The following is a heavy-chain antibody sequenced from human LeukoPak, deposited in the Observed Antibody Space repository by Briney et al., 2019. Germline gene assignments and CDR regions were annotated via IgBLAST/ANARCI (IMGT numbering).Heavy chain of an antibody. J-gene: IGHJ4*02. Sequence: GGSLTLSCAASGFTFSSYGMHCVRQAPGRGLVWVAFIRYDGSNKYYADSVKVRFTIYRDNSKTTLYLQMNSLRAEDTAVYYCAKTRDYWGQGTLVTVSS. CDR3: AKTRDY. CDR2: IRYDGSNK. V-gene: IGHV3-30*02. CDR1: GFTFSSYG.